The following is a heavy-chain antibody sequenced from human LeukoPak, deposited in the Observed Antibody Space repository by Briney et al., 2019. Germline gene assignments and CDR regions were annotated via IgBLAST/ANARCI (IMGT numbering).Heavy chain of an antibody. CDR2: IYYSGST. Sequence: KSSETLSLTCTVSGGSISSSSYYWGWIRQPPGKGLEWIGSIYYSGSTYYNPSLKSRVTISVDTSKNQFSLKLSSVTAADTAVYYYARRGGSSGWYSPYNWFDPWGQGTLVTVSS. V-gene: IGHV4-39*01. J-gene: IGHJ5*02. D-gene: IGHD6-19*01. CDR3: ARRGGSSGWYSPYNWFDP. CDR1: GGSISSSSYY.